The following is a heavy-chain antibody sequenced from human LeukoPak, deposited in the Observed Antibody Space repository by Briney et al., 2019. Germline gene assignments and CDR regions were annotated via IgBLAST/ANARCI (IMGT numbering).Heavy chain of an antibody. CDR1: GFTFSSYE. CDR2: ITSSGSTV. V-gene: IGHV3-48*03. CDR3: ARNDGY. Sequence: GGSLRLSCAASGFTFSSYEMNWVRQAPGKGLEWVSYITSSGSTVYYADSVKGRFTISRDNSAKNSVYLQMNSLRAEDTAVYYCARNDGYWGQGTLVTVSS. J-gene: IGHJ4*02.